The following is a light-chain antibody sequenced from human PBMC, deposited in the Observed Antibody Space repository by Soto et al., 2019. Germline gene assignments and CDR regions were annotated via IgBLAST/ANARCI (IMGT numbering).Light chain of an antibody. CDR3: QQYGGSPPYT. CDR1: QSVRGNY. CDR2: GSS. Sequence: EIVLTQSPGTLSLSPRERATLSCGASQSVRGNYLAWYQHKPGQAPRLLIYGSSTRATGIPDRFSATGSGTDFTLTISRLEPEDSAVYLCQQYGGSPPYTLGQGNK. V-gene: IGKV3-20*01. J-gene: IGKJ2*01.